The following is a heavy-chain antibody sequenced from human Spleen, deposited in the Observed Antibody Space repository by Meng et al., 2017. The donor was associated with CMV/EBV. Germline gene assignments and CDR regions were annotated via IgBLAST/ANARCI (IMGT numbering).Heavy chain of an antibody. Sequence: SGPTLANPTQTLTLTCTFSGFSLSTSGMRVSWIRQPPGKALEWLARIDWDDDKFYSTSLKTRLTISKDTSNNQVAHTMTNLDPVDTATYYCARMGLTGTTDFDYWGQGTLVTVSS. CDR3: ARMGLTGTTDFDY. D-gene: IGHD1/OR15-1a*01. V-gene: IGHV2-70D*14. CDR1: GFSLSTSGMR. CDR2: IDWDDDK. J-gene: IGHJ4*02.